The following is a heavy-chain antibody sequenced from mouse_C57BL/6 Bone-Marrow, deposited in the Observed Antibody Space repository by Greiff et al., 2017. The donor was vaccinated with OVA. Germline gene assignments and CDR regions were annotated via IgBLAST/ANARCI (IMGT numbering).Heavy chain of an antibody. CDR2: ISDGGSYT. CDR3: ARGLLLRWAWFAY. CDR1: GFTFSSYA. V-gene: IGHV5-4*03. J-gene: IGHJ3*01. D-gene: IGHD1-1*01. Sequence: EVMLGGAVVGLTNPVGSLKLSCAASGFTFSSYAMSWVRQTPEKRLEWVATISDGGSYTYYPDNVKGRFTISRDNAKNNLYLQMSHLKSEDTAMYYCARGLLLRWAWFAYWGQGTLVTVSA.